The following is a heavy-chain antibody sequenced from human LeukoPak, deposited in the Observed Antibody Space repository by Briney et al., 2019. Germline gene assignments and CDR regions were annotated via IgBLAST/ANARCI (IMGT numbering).Heavy chain of an antibody. CDR1: GYTFTSLD. J-gene: IGHJ4*02. Sequence: ASVKVSCKASGYTFTSLDINWVRQATGQGLEWMGWMNPKSGYTGSAQQFQGRVTFTRSTSISTAYMELSSLRAEDTAVYYCAKDLVPADYFDYWGQGTLVTVSS. V-gene: IGHV1-8*03. CDR2: MNPKSGYT. D-gene: IGHD2-2*01. CDR3: AKDLVPADYFDY.